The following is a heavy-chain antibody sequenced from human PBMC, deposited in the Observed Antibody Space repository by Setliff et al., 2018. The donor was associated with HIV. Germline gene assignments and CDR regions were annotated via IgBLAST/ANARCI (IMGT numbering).Heavy chain of an antibody. Sequence: GASVKVSCKASGYSFSDYYIHWVRQAPGHGFQWMGWISPKYGGTNYAQKLQGRVTLTTDTSTSTAYMELRSLRSDDTAVYYCARVGSYWTQFDYWGQGTLVTVSS. J-gene: IGHJ4*01. V-gene: IGHV1-18*04. D-gene: IGHD2-15*01. CDR1: GYSFSDYY. CDR3: ARVGSYWTQFDY. CDR2: ISPKYGGT.